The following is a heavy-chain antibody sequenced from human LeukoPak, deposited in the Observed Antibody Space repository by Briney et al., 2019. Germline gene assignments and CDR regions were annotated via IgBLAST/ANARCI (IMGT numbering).Heavy chain of an antibody. D-gene: IGHD2-2*01. CDR2: ISAYNGNT. J-gene: IGHJ5*02. CDR1: GYTFTSYG. V-gene: IGHV1-18*01. CDR3: ARDLDWRGDIVVVPAQDP. Sequence: ASVKVSCKASGYTFTSYGISWVRQAPGQGLEWMGWISAYNGNTNYAQKLQGRVTMTTDTSTGTAYMELRSLRSDDTAVYYCARDLDWRGDIVVVPAQDPWGQGTLVTVSS.